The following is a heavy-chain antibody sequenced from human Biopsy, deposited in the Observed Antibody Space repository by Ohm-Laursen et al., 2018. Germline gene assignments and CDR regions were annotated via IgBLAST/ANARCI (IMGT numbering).Heavy chain of an antibody. CDR1: GYTFGNYG. CDR2: ISVYNGNT. CDR3: ARDVVGRGASFFDF. J-gene: IGHJ4*02. Sequence: SVKVSCKASGYTFGNYGISWVRQAPGQGLERLGWISVYNGNTDYPHKFQGRVTLTTDTSTSTAYMELRSLTSDDTAIYYCARDVVGRGASFFDFWGQGTSVTVSS. D-gene: IGHD1-26*01. V-gene: IGHV1-18*01.